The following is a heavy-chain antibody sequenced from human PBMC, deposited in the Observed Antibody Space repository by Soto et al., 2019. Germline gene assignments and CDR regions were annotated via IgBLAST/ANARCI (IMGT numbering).Heavy chain of an antibody. CDR1: GGSISNYY. J-gene: IGHJ4*02. CDR3: ARGIAAAGFFDY. CDR2: IYYSGTT. Sequence: QVQLQESGPGLVKPSETLSLTYTVSGGSISNYYWSWIRQPPGMGLEWIGYIYYSGTTNYNPSLKSRLTISLDTSKNQFSLRLSSVTAADTAVYYCARGIAAAGFFDYWGQGTLVTVSS. V-gene: IGHV4-59*01. D-gene: IGHD6-13*01.